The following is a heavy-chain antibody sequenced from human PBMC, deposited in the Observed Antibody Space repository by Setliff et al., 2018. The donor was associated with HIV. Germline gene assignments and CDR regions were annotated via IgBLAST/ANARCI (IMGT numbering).Heavy chain of an antibody. J-gene: IGHJ4*02. CDR1: GGSVGSGSYY. Sequence: SETLSLTCTVSGGSVGSGSYYWSWIRQSPGQGLEWIGYIYYSGSTTYNPTLKSRVTMSIDTSKHQFPLKVRAVSAADTAVYYCARDPPGYGDSNDYWGQGMLVAVSS. CDR2: IYYSGST. V-gene: IGHV4-61*01. D-gene: IGHD4-17*01. CDR3: ARDPPGYGDSNDY.